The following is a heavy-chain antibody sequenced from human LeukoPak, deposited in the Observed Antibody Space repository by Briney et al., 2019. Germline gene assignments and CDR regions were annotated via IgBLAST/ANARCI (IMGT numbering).Heavy chain of an antibody. V-gene: IGHV3-21*01. D-gene: IGHD6-19*01. CDR1: GFTFSSYS. CDR2: ISSSSSYI. CDR3: ARHYAPYSSGWFLFDY. Sequence: AGGSLRLSCAASGFTFSSYSMNWVRQAPGKGLEWVSSISSSSSYIYYADSVKGRFTISRDNAKNSLYLQMNSLRAEDTAVYYCARHYAPYSSGWFLFDYWGQGTLVTVSS. J-gene: IGHJ4*02.